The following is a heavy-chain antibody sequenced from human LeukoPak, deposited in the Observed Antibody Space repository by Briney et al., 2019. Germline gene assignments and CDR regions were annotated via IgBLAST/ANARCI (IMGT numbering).Heavy chain of an antibody. CDR1: GYTFTSYG. Sequence: ASVKVSCKASGYTFTSYGISWVRQAPGQGLEWMRWISAYNGNTNYAQKLQGRVTMTTDTSTSTAYMELRSLRSDDTAVYYCAREPSSWYVSAPYYDYWGQGTLVTVSS. CDR2: ISAYNGNT. D-gene: IGHD6-13*01. CDR3: AREPSSWYVSAPYYDY. V-gene: IGHV1-18*01. J-gene: IGHJ4*02.